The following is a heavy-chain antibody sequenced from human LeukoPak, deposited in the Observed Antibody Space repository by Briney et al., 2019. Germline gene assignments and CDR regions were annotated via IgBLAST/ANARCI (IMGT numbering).Heavy chain of an antibody. V-gene: IGHV3-30*03. CDR3: AREYCSGGSCYGMDV. D-gene: IGHD2-15*01. CDR2: ISYDGSNK. J-gene: IGHJ6*02. CDR1: GFTFSSYG. Sequence: GRSLRLSCAASGFTFSSYGMHWVRQAPGKGLEWVAVISYDGSNKYYADSVKGRFTISRDNSKNTLYLQMNSLRAEDTAVYYCAREYCSGGSCYGMDVWGQGTTVTVSS.